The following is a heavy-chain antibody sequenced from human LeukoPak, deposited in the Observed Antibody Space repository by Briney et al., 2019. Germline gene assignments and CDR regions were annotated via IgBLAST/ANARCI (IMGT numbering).Heavy chain of an antibody. V-gene: IGHV4-59*01. Sequence: SETLSLTCTVSGGSISSYYWSWIRQPPGKGLEWIGYIYYSGSTNYNPSLKSRVTISVDTSKNQFSLKLSSVTAADTAVYYCARDAAADTLGAFDIWGQGTMVTVSS. CDR1: GGSISSYY. CDR2: IYYSGST. CDR3: ARDAAADTLGAFDI. D-gene: IGHD6-13*01. J-gene: IGHJ3*02.